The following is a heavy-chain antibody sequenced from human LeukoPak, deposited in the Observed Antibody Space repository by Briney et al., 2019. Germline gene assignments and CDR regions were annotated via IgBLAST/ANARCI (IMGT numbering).Heavy chain of an antibody. CDR1: GFTFSSYN. Sequence: GGSLRLSCAASGFTFSSYNMKWVRQAPGKGLEWVSSISWRSSDIEYADSVKGRFTISRDNAKKSLYLQMNKLRAEDTAVYYCARVYSSSWYFGYLYLDVWGDRTTVTVSS. CDR2: ISWRSSDI. CDR3: ARVYSSSWYFGYLYLDV. V-gene: IGHV3-21*01. D-gene: IGHD6-13*01. J-gene: IGHJ6*04.